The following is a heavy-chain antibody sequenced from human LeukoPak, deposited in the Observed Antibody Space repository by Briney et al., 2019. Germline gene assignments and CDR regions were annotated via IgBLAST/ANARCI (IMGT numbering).Heavy chain of an antibody. V-gene: IGHV3-15*01. J-gene: IGHJ4*02. CDR1: GFAFDKAW. D-gene: IGHD6-6*01. CDR3: AIDKGARDY. CDR2: IKAKSEGGTT. Sequence: GGSLRLSCVASGFAFDKAWMSWARQAPGKGLQWVGRIKAKSEGGTTDYAAPVKGRFTISRDDSKNTIYLQMTSLKTEDTAVYFCAIDKGARDYWGRGTLVAVSS.